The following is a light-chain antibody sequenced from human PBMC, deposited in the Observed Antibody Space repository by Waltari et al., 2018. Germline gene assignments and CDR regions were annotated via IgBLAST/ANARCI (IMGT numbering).Light chain of an antibody. CDR1: QSISSW. V-gene: IGKV1-5*03. CDR2: KAS. J-gene: IGKJ4*01. Sequence: DIQMTQSPSSLSASIGDRVPFTCRASQSISSWLAWYQQKTGKAPKLLISKASTLESGVPSRFSGSGSGTEFTLTISSLQPDDFATYYCQQYTSFSLTFGGGTTVEIK. CDR3: QQYTSFSLT.